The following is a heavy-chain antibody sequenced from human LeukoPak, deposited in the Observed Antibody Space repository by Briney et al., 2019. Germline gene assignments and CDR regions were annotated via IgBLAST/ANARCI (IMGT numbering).Heavy chain of an antibody. V-gene: IGHV3-23*01. CDR3: AKRGGSGNYYFDY. CDR1: GFTFRNFA. CDR2: IGGGDT. J-gene: IGHJ4*02. Sequence: PGGSLRLSCSASGFTFRNFAISWVRQAPGKGLEWVSSIGGGDTHYADSVKGRFTISRDDSRSTVDLQMSSLRAEDTAVYYCAKRGGSGNYYFDYWGQGTLVTVSS. D-gene: IGHD3-10*01.